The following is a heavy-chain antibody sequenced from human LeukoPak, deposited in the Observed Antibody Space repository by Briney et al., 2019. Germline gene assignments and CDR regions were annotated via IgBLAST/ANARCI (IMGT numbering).Heavy chain of an antibody. CDR3: ARDIMPTAGEGEAHVY. Sequence: GGSLRLSCAASGFTFSSYSMNWVRQAPGKGLEWVSSISDGGTHTYYADSVKGRFTISRVNAKNSLYLQVNSLRAEDTAVYYCARDIMPTAGEGEAHVYWGQGTLVTVSS. CDR2: ISDGGTHT. J-gene: IGHJ4*02. CDR1: GFTFSSYS. V-gene: IGHV3-21*01. D-gene: IGHD6-13*01.